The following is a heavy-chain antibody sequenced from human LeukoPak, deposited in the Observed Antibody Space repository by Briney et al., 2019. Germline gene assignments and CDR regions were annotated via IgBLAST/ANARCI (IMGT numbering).Heavy chain of an antibody. CDR1: GFTFSSYG. J-gene: IGHJ5*02. CDR3: AKGPRGYSYGYMWFDP. V-gene: IGHV3-30*18. Sequence: PGGSLRLSCAASGFTFSSYGMHWVRQAPGKGLEWVAVISYDGSNKYYAGSVKGRFTISRDNSKNTLYLQMNSLRAEDTAVYYCAKGPRGYSYGYMWFDPWGQGTLVTVSS. D-gene: IGHD5-18*01. CDR2: ISYDGSNK.